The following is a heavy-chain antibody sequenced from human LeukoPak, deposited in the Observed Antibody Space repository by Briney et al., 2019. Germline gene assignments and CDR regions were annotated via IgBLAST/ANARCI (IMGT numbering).Heavy chain of an antibody. V-gene: IGHV4-39*01. D-gene: IGHD1-26*01. J-gene: IGHJ6*03. CDR3: ASRTTTTYYYYYMDV. CDR2: IYFSGST. Sequence: SETLPLTCTVSGGSISSSTYYWAWIRQPPGKGLEWIGIIYFSGSTYYNPSLKSRVTISLDTSKNQFSLKLSSVTAADTAVYYCASRTTTTYYYYYMDVWGKGTTVTVSS. CDR1: GGSISSSTYY.